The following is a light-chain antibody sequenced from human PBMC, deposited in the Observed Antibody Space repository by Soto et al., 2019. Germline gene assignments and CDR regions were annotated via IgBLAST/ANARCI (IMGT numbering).Light chain of an antibody. CDR2: DTS. CDR1: TGAVTSGHY. V-gene: IGLV7-46*01. Sequence: QAVVTQEPSLTVSPGGTVTLTCGSSTGAVTSGHYPYWFQQKSGQAPRTLIYDTSNKHSWTPARFSGSLFGGKAALTLSGAQPEDEAEYYCLLFYGGTGLFGGGTKLTVL. J-gene: IGLJ2*01. CDR3: LLFYGGTGL.